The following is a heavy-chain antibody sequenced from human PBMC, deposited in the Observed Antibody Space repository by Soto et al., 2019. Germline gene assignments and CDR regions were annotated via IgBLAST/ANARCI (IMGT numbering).Heavy chain of an antibody. CDR3: ASASMVRGVPYYYYGMDV. CDR1: GFTFSSYW. J-gene: IGHJ6*02. CDR2: IKQDGSEK. Sequence: HPGGSLRLSCAASGFTFSSYWMSWVRQAPGKGLEWVANIKQDGSEKYYVDSVKGRFTISRDNAKNSLYLQMNSLRAEDTAVYYCASASMVRGVPYYYYGMDVWGQGTTVTVSS. V-gene: IGHV3-7*01. D-gene: IGHD3-10*01.